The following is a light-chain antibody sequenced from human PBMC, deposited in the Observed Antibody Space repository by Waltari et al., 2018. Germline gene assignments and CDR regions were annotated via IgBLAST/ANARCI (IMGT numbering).Light chain of an antibody. J-gene: IGKJ3*01. CDR3: QQYGGSPLFT. CDR1: QSISSAY. Sequence: EIVLTQSPGTLSLSPGEGATLSCRASQSISSAYLAWYQQSAGQAPRLLIYGASTWATGSPERISSSGSGTDFTLTVSRLEPEDFAVYYCQQYGGSPLFTFGPGTRVDIK. V-gene: IGKV3-20*01. CDR2: GAS.